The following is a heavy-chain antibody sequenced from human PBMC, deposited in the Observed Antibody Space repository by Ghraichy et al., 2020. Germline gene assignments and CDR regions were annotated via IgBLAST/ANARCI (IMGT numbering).Heavy chain of an antibody. CDR3: ARDNHTRLLWFGELFHPTFDY. V-gene: IGHV4-39*02. Sequence: SETLSLTCTVSGGSISSSSYYWGWIRQPPGKGLEWIGSIYYSGSTYYNPSLKSRVTISVDTSKNQFSLKLSSVTAADTAVYYCARDNHTRLLWFGELFHPTFDYWGQGTLVTVSS. D-gene: IGHD3-10*01. J-gene: IGHJ4*02. CDR1: GGSISSSSYY. CDR2: IYYSGST.